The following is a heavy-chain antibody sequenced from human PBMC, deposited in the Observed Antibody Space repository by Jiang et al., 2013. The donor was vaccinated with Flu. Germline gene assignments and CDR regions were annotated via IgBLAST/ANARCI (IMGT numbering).Heavy chain of an antibody. V-gene: IGHV1-2*02. CDR2: INPLSGDT. Sequence: SGAEVKKPGASIKVSCKAYGYSLPHFGISWVRQAPGQGLEWMGWINPLSGDTNYAHKFQGRVSMTRDTSISTVYLDVSSLRTDDTAVFYCAKGDPMTATLGAYWGQGTTVTVSS. J-gene: IGHJ6*02. CDR3: AKGDPMTATLGAY. CDR1: GYSLPHFG. D-gene: IGHD5-18*01.